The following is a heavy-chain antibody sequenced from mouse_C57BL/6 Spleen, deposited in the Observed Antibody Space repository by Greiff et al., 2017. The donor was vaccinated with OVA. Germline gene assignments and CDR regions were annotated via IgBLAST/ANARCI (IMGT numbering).Heavy chain of an antibody. CDR2: INPSTGGT. D-gene: IGHD1-1*01. CDR1: GYSFTGYY. CDR3: ARGYGGFAY. J-gene: IGHJ3*01. Sequence: VQLKQSGPELVKPGASVKISCKASGYSFTGYYMNWVKQSPEKSLEWIGEINPSTGGTTYNQKFKAKATLTVDKSSSTAYMQLKSLTSEDSAVYYCARGYGGFAYWGQGTLVTVSA. V-gene: IGHV1-42*01.